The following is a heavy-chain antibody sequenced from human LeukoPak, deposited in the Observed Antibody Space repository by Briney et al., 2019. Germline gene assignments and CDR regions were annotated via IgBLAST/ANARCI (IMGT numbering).Heavy chain of an antibody. CDR3: VRTGLLKNWFDP. V-gene: IGHV3-30*02. CDR1: GFTFSRYG. D-gene: IGHD1-1*01. Sequence: HPGGSLRLSCVASGFTFSRYGMYWVRQAPGKGLEWVAFIPYHENMEYYADSVKGRFTVSRDYSKNTVYLEMNRLRPEDTAVYYCVRTGLLKNWFDPWGHGTQVTVSS. J-gene: IGHJ5*02. CDR2: IPYHENME.